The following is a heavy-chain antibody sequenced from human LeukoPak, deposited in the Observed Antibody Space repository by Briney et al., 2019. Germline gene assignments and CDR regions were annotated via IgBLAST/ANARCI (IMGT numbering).Heavy chain of an antibody. CDR1: GFTFSSYS. V-gene: IGHV3-48*01. CDR3: LFGLTAY. D-gene: IGHD2-21*02. CDR2: ISSDSDII. J-gene: IGHJ4*02. Sequence: GGSLRLSCAASGFTFSSYSMNWVRQAPGKGLEWVSYISSDSDIIYYADSVKGRFTISRDNAKNSLYLQMNTLRVEDTAVYYCLFGLTAYWGQGTLATVSS.